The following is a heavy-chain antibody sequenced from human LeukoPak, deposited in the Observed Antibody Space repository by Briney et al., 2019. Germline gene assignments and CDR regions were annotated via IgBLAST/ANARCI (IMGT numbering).Heavy chain of an antibody. J-gene: IGHJ6*02. Sequence: GGSLRLSCAASGFTLSSYCLTWVRQAPGKGLEWVSVVSGGGGNTDYADSVKGRFTISRDNSKNTLYLQMTSLRAEDTAVYYCAKNRYGGNYNFYVRDVWGQGTTVTVS. CDR1: GFTLSSYC. D-gene: IGHD4-23*01. CDR3: AKNRYGGNYNFYVRDV. CDR2: VSGGGGNT. V-gene: IGHV3-23*01.